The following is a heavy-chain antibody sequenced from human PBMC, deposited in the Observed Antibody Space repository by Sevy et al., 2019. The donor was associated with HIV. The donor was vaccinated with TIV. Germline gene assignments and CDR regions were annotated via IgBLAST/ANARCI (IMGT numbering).Heavy chain of an antibody. CDR1: GYTFTGYY. J-gene: IGHJ4*02. CDR2: INPNSGGT. V-gene: IGHV1-2*02. CDR3: ARGGLPIWFGELLLYYFDY. D-gene: IGHD3-10*01. Sequence: ASVKVSCKASGYTFTGYYMHWVRQAPGQGLEWMGWINPNSGGTNYAQKFQGSVTMTRDTSISTAYMELSRRRSDDTAVYYCARGGLPIWFGELLLYYFDYWGQGTLVTVSS.